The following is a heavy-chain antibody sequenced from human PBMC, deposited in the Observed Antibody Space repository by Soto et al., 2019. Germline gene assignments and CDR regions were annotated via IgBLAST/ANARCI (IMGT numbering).Heavy chain of an antibody. CDR3: ALSTSGAVADSFDF. V-gene: IGHV3-30*04. CDR1: GFSFSRYA. D-gene: IGHD4-17*01. J-gene: IGHJ4*02. Sequence: GGSRRLSWVAAGFSFSRYAIHWVRQAPGKGLEWVAVISKDGSHKYYLESVKGRFTISRDNSKNILSLQMNSLRDEDTAVYYSALSTSGAVADSFDFWGQGTLVTAPQ. CDR2: ISKDGSHK.